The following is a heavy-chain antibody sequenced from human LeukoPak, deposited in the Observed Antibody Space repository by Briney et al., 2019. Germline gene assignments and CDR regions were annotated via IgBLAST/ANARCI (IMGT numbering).Heavy chain of an antibody. CDR3: ARSGVRGVIGDY. CDR1: GYTFASYY. V-gene: IGHV1-46*01. D-gene: IGHD3-10*01. CDR2: INPSGGST. J-gene: IGHJ4*02. Sequence: ASVKVSCKASGYTFASYYMHWVRQAPGQGLEWMGIINPSGGSTSYAQKFQGRVTMTRDTSTSTVYMELSSLRSEDTAVYYCARSGVRGVIGDYWGQGTLVTVSS.